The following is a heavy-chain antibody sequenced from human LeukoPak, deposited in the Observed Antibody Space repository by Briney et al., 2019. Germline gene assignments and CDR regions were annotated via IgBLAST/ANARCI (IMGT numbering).Heavy chain of an antibody. Sequence: GGSLRLSCAVSGFTVSSNYMSWVRQAPGKGLEWVSVIYSGGSTYYADSVKGRFTISRDNSKNTLYLQMNSLRAEDTAVYYCARGRRTTIFGVVIGPFDYWGQGTLVTVSS. CDR2: IYSGGST. J-gene: IGHJ4*02. V-gene: IGHV3-66*01. CDR1: GFTVSSNY. CDR3: ARGRRTTIFGVVIGPFDY. D-gene: IGHD3-3*01.